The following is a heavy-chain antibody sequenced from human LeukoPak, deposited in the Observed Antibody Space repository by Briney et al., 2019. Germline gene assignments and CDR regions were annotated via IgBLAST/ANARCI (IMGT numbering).Heavy chain of an antibody. Sequence: GGSLRLSCAASGFTLRNYWMHWVRQTPGKGLLWVSRINGDGTSATYAGSVKGRFTTSRDNAKNTLYLQMNSLRAEDTAVYYCARVAYCGGDCYSLDYYYMDVRGKGTTVTVSS. J-gene: IGHJ6*03. CDR3: ARVAYCGGDCYSLDYYYMDV. V-gene: IGHV3-74*01. CDR2: INGDGTSA. CDR1: GFTLRNYW. D-gene: IGHD2-21*02.